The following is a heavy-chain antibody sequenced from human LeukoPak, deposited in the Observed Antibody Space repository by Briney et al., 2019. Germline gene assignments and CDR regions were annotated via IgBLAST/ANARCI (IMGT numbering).Heavy chain of an antibody. CDR2: IYYSGST. V-gene: IGHV4-39*07. CDR1: GDSISSTNYY. J-gene: IGHJ6*03. Sequence: SETLSLTCTVSGDSISSTNYYWGWIRQPPGNGLEWIGSIYYSGSTYYNPSLKSRVTISVDTSKNQFSLKLSSVTAADTAVYYCARLENYRGSGSYYRYYYMDVWGKGTTVTISS. CDR3: ARLENYRGSGSYYRYYYMDV. D-gene: IGHD3-10*01.